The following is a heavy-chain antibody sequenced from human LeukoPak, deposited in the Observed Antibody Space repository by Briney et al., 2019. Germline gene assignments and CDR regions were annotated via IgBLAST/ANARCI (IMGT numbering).Heavy chain of an antibody. D-gene: IGHD3-16*01. J-gene: IGHJ4*02. CDR2: IGGSGGST. CDR3: AKEGSSYGYGDY. CDR1: GFTVSSNS. Sequence: PGGSLRLSCRASGFTVSSNSMTWVRQAPGKGLEWVSAIGGSGGSTYYADSVKGRFTISRDNSKNTLYLQMNSLRVEDTAVYYCAKEGSSYGYGDYWGQGTLVTVSS. V-gene: IGHV3-23*01.